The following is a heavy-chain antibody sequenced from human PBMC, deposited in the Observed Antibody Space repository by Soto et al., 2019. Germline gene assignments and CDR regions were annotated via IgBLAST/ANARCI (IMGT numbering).Heavy chain of an antibody. Sequence: EVQLVDSGGGLVQPVGSLRLSCAASGFTFSGYWMHWVRQAPGKGLTWVSRINSDGTYTSSADSVRGRFTISRDDARNTLYLQMNSLRIEDTAVYYCTRALDGMIPTAYWGQGTLVTVSS. CDR3: TRALDGMIPTAY. V-gene: IGHV3-74*01. J-gene: IGHJ4*02. CDR1: GFTFSGYW. CDR2: INSDGTYT. D-gene: IGHD3-22*01.